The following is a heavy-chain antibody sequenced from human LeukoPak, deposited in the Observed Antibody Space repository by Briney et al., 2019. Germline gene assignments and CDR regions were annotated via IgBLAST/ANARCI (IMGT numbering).Heavy chain of an antibody. D-gene: IGHD6-13*01. CDR2: ISGSGGST. J-gene: IGHJ6*03. CDR1: GFTFSRYS. CDR3: AKDLSSTWYSYMDV. Sequence: PGGSLRLSCAASGFTFSRYSMYWVRQAPGKGLEWVSAISGSGGSTYYADSVKGRFTISRDNSKNTMYLQMNSLRAEDTAVYYCAKDLSSTWYSYMDVWGKGTTVTVSS. V-gene: IGHV3-23*01.